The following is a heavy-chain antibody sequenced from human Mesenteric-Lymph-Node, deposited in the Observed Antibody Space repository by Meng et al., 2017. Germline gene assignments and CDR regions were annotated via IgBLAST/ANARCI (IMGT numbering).Heavy chain of an antibody. D-gene: IGHD3-3*01. Sequence: QGQLVQSGAGVKKPGASVKVSCKASGDTFTGYYIHWVRQTPGQGLEWMGRISPKSGDTSYAQKFQGRVTMTRDTSTYTAYMELSTLTSDDAAVYYCARDRWELAWFYFDFWGQGTLVTVSS. CDR1: GDTFTGYY. V-gene: IGHV1-2*06. CDR3: ARDRWELAWFYFDF. CDR2: ISPKSGDT. J-gene: IGHJ4*02.